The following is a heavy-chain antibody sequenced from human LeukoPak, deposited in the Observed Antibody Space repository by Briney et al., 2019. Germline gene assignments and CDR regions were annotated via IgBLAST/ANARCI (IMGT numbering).Heavy chain of an antibody. CDR1: GFTFSSYS. J-gene: IGHJ4*02. CDR2: ISSSSSYI. CDR3: ATQPVAGYFDY. D-gene: IGHD6-19*01. Sequence: GGSLRLSCAASGFTFSSYSMNWVRQAPGKGLEWVSSISSSSSYIYYADSVKGRFTISRDNAKNSLYLQMNSLRAEDTAVYYCATQPVAGYFDYWGQGTLVTVSS. V-gene: IGHV3-21*01.